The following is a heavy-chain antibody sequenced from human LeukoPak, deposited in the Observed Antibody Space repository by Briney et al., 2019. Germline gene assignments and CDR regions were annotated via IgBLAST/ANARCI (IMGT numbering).Heavy chain of an antibody. V-gene: IGHV3-43*02. D-gene: IGHD6-6*01. CDR1: GFTFNDYA. CDR3: AKDIYGSSSYYFDN. CDR2: ISEDGGST. Sequence: GGSLRLSCAASGFTFNDYAMHWVRQAPGKGLEWVSLISEDGGSTYYADSVKGRFTISRDNNKNSLYLQMNSLRTEDTALYYCAKDIYGSSSYYFDNWGQGTLVTVSS. J-gene: IGHJ4*02.